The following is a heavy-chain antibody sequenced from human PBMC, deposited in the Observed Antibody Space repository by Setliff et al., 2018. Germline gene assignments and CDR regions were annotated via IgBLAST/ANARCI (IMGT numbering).Heavy chain of an antibody. CDR3: ARRVGSVGIQLPDY. D-gene: IGHD5-18*01. J-gene: IGHJ4*02. CDR1: GYTFTSYD. Sequence: ASVKVSCKASGYTFTSYDINWVRQATGQGLEWMGWMNPNSGNTGYAQKFQGRVTMTRNTSISTAYMELSSLRSEDTAVYYRARRVGSVGIQLPDYWGQGTLVTVLL. CDR2: MNPNSGNT. V-gene: IGHV1-8*02.